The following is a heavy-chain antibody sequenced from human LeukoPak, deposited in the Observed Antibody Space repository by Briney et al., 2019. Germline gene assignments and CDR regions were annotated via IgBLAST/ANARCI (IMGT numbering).Heavy chain of an antibody. CDR1: GYTFTGYY. CDR2: INPNSGGT. Sequence: ASVKVSCKASGYTFTGYYMHWVRQAPGQGLEWMGWINPNSGGTNYAQKFQGRVTITRNTSISTAYMELSSLRSEDTAVYYCARVGSKKNYYYYYMDVWGKGTTVTVSS. J-gene: IGHJ6*03. V-gene: IGHV1-2*02. CDR3: ARVGSKKNYYYYYMDV. D-gene: IGHD1-26*01.